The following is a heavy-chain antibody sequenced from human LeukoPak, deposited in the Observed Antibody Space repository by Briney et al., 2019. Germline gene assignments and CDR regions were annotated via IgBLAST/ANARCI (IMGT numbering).Heavy chain of an antibody. CDR3: AKVGYSSGCFDY. CDR1: GFTFDDYA. CDR2: ISWNSGSI. Sequence: GGSLRLSCAASGFTFDDYAMHWVRQAPGKGLEWVSGISWNSGSIGYADSVKGRFTISRDNAKNSLYLQMNSLRAEDTALYYCAKVGYSSGCFDYWGQGTLVTVSS. D-gene: IGHD6-19*01. J-gene: IGHJ4*02. V-gene: IGHV3-9*01.